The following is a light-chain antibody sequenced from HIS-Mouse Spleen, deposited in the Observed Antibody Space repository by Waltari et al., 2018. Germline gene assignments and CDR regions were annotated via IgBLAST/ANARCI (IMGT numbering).Light chain of an antibody. CDR2: DVR. J-gene: IGLJ2*01. V-gene: IGLV2-14*03. Sequence: QSALTQPASVSGSPGQSITISCTGTSSDVGGYNYVSWYQQHPGNAPKLMIYDVRKRPSGVSHRFSSSKSGNTASLTISGLQAEDEADYYCSSYTSSSTEVFGGGTKLTVL. CDR1: SSDVGGYNY. CDR3: SSYTSSSTEV.